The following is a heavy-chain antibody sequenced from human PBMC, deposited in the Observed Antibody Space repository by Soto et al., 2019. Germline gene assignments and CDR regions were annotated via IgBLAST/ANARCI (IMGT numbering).Heavy chain of an antibody. CDR3: ARRSSGWYFDY. CDR1: GFTFSGYA. J-gene: IGHJ4*02. V-gene: IGHV3-23*01. D-gene: IGHD6-19*01. CDR2: ISGSGDST. Sequence: EVQLLESGGGLVQPGGSLRLSCAASGFTFSGYAMNWVRQAPGKGLEWVSVISGSGDSTYYADSVKGRFTISRDNSKNTLYLQMNSLRAVDTAVYYCARRSSGWYFDYWGQGTLVTVSS.